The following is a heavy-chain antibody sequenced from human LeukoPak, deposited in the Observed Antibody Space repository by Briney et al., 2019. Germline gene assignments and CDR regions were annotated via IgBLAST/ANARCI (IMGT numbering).Heavy chain of an antibody. CDR2: IRTEAEDGTT. CDR1: GFIFSKAW. J-gene: IGHJ4*02. Sequence: GGSLRLSCAASGFIFSKAWMAWVRQAPGKGLEWVGHIRTEAEDGTTDYAAPVKGRFTISRDDAKSTLYLQMNSLNTEDTAVYFCTSALNLVLGELLGYWGQGTLVTVSS. D-gene: IGHD3-16*01. CDR3: TSALNLVLGELLGY. V-gene: IGHV3-15*01.